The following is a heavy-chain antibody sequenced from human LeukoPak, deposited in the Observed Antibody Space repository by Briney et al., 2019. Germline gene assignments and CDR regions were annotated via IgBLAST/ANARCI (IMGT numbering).Heavy chain of an antibody. CDR1: GYTLTELS. CDR3: AKGIAGFDY. CDR2: ISPSGGAT. J-gene: IGHJ4*02. V-gene: IGHV3-23*01. Sequence: SCKVSGYTLTELSMHWVRQAPGKGPAWVSGISPSGGATSYTDSVKGRFTISRDNSKNTLYLQMNSLRAEDTAVYYCAKGIAGFDYWGQGTLVTVSS. D-gene: IGHD2-21*01.